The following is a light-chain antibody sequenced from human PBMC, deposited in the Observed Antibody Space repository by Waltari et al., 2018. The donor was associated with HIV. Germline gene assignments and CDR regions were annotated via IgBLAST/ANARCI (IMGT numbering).Light chain of an antibody. Sequence: SYVLTQPPSVSVAPGQTARITCGGSRIGRKSDHWYQQKPGQAPELVVQDDSDRPSRIPERFSGSNSGDTATLAISKVEAGDEADYYCQVWEITDDHVVFGGGTKLTVL. CDR2: DDS. CDR1: RIGRKS. V-gene: IGLV3-21*02. CDR3: QVWEITDDHVV. J-gene: IGLJ2*01.